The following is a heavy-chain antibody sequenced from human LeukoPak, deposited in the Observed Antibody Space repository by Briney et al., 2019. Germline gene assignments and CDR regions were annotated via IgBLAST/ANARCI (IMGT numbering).Heavy chain of an antibody. CDR1: GGSISSSSYY. CDR3: ARSCRILDIVATIRASLGGNGFDI. J-gene: IGHJ3*02. D-gene: IGHD5-12*01. Sequence: PSETLSLTCTVSGGSISSSSYYWGWIRQPPGKGLEWIGSIYHSGSTYYNPSLKSRVTIAVETSKNQFSLKLSSVTAADKAVYYCARSCRILDIVATIRASLGGNGFDIWGQGTMVTVSS. CDR2: IYHSGST. V-gene: IGHV4-39*07.